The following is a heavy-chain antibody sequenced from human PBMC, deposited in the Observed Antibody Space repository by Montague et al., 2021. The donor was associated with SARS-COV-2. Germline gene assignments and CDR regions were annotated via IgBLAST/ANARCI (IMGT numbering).Heavy chain of an antibody. V-gene: IGHV4-38-2*01. Sequence: SETLSLTCSVSGYSIVTGYYCSWVRQPPGKALVWFGNIYYSGSTHYNASLKSRLTISAGTTTNQFSPKLHSLTAADTAAYFCAGLSLGSYDGGAGFDIWGQGTLVTVSS. CDR2: IYYSGST. CDR3: AGLSLGSYDGGAGFDI. CDR1: GYSIVTGYY. D-gene: IGHD3-22*01. J-gene: IGHJ4*01.